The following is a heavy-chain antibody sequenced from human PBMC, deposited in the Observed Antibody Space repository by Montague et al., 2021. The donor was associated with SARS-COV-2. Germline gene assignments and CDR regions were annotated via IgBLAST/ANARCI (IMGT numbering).Heavy chain of an antibody. J-gene: IGHJ5*02. D-gene: IGHD6-13*01. Sequence: SLRISWAASGFTFSDYYMAWIRQAPGKGLERVSYISDTGTPISYADSVKGRFTISRDKGNNSLYLQLNSLRAEDTAVYYCARDGGIAAAGIFDPWGQGTLVTVSS. V-gene: IGHV3-11*01. CDR1: GFTFSDYY. CDR2: ISDTGTPI. CDR3: ARDGGIAAAGIFDP.